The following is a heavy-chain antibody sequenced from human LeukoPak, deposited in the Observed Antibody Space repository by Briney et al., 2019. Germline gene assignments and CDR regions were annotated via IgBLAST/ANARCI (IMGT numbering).Heavy chain of an antibody. CDR1: GFTVSSNY. D-gene: IGHD2-2*02. CDR2: IYSGGST. CDR3: ARRYCSSVSCYNLDY. V-gene: IGHV3-53*01. J-gene: IGHJ4*02. Sequence: GGSLRLSCAASGFTVSSNYMSWVRQAPGKGLEWVSVIYSGGSTYYADSVKGRFTISRDNAKNSLYLEMNSLRAEDTAVYYCARRYCSSVSCYNLDYWGQGTLVTVSS.